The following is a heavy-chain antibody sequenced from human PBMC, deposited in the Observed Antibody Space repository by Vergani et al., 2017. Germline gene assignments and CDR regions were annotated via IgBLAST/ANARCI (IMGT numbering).Heavy chain of an antibody. CDR2: ISAYNGNT. CDR1: GYTFTSYG. Sequence: QVQLVQSGAEVKKPGASVKVSCKASGYTFTSYGISWVRQAPGQGLEWMGWISAYNGNTNYAQKVQGRVTMTTDTSTSTAYMELRSLRSEDTAVYYGARDKLRWSPIDAFDIWGQGTMVTVSS. D-gene: IGHD4-23*01. V-gene: IGHV1-18*01. CDR3: ARDKLRWSPIDAFDI. J-gene: IGHJ3*02.